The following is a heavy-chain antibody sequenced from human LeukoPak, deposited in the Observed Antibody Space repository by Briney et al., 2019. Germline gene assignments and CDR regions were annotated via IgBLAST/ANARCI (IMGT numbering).Heavy chain of an antibody. Sequence: ASVKVSCKVSGYTLTELSMHWVRQAPGKGLEWMGGFDPEDGETIYAQKFQGRVTMTEDTSTDTAYMELSSLGSEDTAVYYCATWIAAAGNYNWFDPWGQGTLVTVSS. D-gene: IGHD6-13*01. CDR2: FDPEDGET. CDR3: ATWIAAAGNYNWFDP. V-gene: IGHV1-24*01. J-gene: IGHJ5*02. CDR1: GYTLTELS.